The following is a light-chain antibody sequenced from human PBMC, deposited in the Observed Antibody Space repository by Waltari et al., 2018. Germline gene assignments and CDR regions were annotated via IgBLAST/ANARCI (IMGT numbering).Light chain of an antibody. CDR1: QSVLYSSNNKNY. Sequence: DIVMTQSPDSLAVSLGERATINCKSSQSVLYSSNNKNYLAWYQQKPGQPPKLLMYWASTRESGVPDRFSGSGSGTDFTLTISSLQAEDVAVYYCQQYYSTLPCTFGQGTKLEIK. J-gene: IGKJ2*02. CDR3: QQYYSTLPCT. V-gene: IGKV4-1*01. CDR2: WAS.